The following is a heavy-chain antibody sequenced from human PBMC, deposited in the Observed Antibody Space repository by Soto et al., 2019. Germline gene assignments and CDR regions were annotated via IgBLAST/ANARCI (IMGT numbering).Heavy chain of an antibody. J-gene: IGHJ4*02. CDR1: GFTLTSYG. D-gene: IGHD6-13*01. CDR3: TTRSWFAFVS. V-gene: IGHV3-23*01. CDR2: ITGAGDST. Sequence: GGSLRLSCAASGFTLTSYGMSWVRQSPGKGLEWVSSITGAGDSTYYADSVKGRFTISRDNSKNTLYLQMNSLRAEDTALYFCTTRSWFAFVSWGQGTLVTVSS.